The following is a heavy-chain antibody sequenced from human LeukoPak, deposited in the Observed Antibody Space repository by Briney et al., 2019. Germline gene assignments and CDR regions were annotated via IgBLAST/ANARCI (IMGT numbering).Heavy chain of an antibody. J-gene: IGHJ4*02. V-gene: IGHV3-23*01. CDR1: GFTLSSYA. CDR3: SKQRSEVVVAATNY. CDR2: ISGGGDTT. D-gene: IGHD2-15*01. Sequence: GGSLRLSCAASGFTLSSYAMTWVRQAPGKGLEWVSSISGGGDTTYYADSVRGRFTISRDNSKNTLSVQMNNLRAEDTAVYYCSKQRSEVVVAATNYWGQGTLVTVSS.